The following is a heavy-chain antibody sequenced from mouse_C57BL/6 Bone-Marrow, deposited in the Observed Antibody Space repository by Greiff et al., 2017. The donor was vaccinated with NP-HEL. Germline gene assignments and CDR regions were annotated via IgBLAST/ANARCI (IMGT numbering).Heavy chain of an antibody. Sequence: QVQLQQPGAELVRPGTSVKLSCKASGYTFTSYWMHWVKQRPGQGLEWIGVIDPSDSYTNYNQKFKGKATLTVYTSSSTAYMQLSSLTSEDSAVYYCARGDYGSSWYYFDYWGQGTTLTVSS. V-gene: IGHV1-59*01. CDR1: GYTFTSYW. D-gene: IGHD1-1*01. CDR3: ARGDYGSSWYYFDY. CDR2: IDPSDSYT. J-gene: IGHJ2*01.